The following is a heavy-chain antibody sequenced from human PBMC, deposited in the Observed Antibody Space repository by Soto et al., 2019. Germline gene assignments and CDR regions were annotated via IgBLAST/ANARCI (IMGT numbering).Heavy chain of an antibody. CDR2: IWYDGSNK. D-gene: IGHD3-10*01. CDR1: GFTFSSYG. Sequence: GGSLRLSCAASGFTFSSYGMHWVRQAPGKGLEWVAVIWYDGSNKYYADSVKGRFTISRDNSKNTLYLQMNSLRAEDTAVYYCARGPHYYGSGSYEYYYYYYYMDVWGKGTTVTVSS. CDR3: ARGPHYYGSGSYEYYYYYYYMDV. J-gene: IGHJ6*03. V-gene: IGHV3-33*01.